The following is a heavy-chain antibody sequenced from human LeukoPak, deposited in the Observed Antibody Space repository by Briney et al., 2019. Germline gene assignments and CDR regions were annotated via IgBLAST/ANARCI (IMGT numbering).Heavy chain of an antibody. CDR1: GGSISSSSYY. Sequence: PSETLSLTCTVSGGSISSSSYYWGWIRKPPGKGLEWIGSIYYSGSTYYNPSLKSRVTISVDTSKNQFSLKLSSVTAADTAVYYCAGYQLLRVSWGQGTLVTVSS. CDR3: AGYQLLRVS. CDR2: IYYSGST. D-gene: IGHD2-2*01. J-gene: IGHJ4*02. V-gene: IGHV4-39*07.